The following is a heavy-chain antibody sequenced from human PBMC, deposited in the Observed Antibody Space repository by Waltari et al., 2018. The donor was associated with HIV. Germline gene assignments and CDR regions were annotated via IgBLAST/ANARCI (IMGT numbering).Heavy chain of an antibody. CDR3: ARGHYYDSSGYSDAFDI. D-gene: IGHD3-22*01. V-gene: IGHV4-30-2*01. CDR1: GGSISSGGYS. Sequence: QLQLQESGSGLVKPSQTLSLTCAVSGGSISSGGYSWSWIRQPPGKGLEWIGYIYHSGSTYYNPSLKSRVTISVDRSKNQFSLKLSSVTAADTAVYYCARGHYYDSSGYSDAFDIWGQGTMVTVSS. CDR2: IYHSGST. J-gene: IGHJ3*02.